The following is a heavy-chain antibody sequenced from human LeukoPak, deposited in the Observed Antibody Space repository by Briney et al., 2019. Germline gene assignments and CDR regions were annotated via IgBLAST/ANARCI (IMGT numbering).Heavy chain of an antibody. V-gene: IGHV1-46*01. J-gene: IGHJ6*04. CDR3: ARESLGSVDPRGYSTTVSQDV. CDR1: GYTFTSYY. D-gene: IGHD4-17*01. CDR2: INPSGGST. Sequence: ASVKVSCKASGYTFTSYYMHWVRQAPGQGLEWMGIINPSGGSTSYAQKFQGRVTMTRDMSTSTVYMELSSLRSEDTAVYYCARESLGSVDPRGYSTTVSQDVWGKGTTVTISS.